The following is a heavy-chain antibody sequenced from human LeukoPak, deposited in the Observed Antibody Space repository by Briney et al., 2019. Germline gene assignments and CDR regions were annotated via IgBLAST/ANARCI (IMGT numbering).Heavy chain of an antibody. CDR2: IYYDGSNK. V-gene: IGHV3-33*06. CDR3: AKGSDSSSSIIDS. J-gene: IGHJ4*02. D-gene: IGHD6-13*01. CDR1: EFTFSNCG. Sequence: GGSLRLSCAAFEFTFSNCGMNWVRQAPGKGLERVALIYYDGSNKYYADSVKGRFTISRDNSKNTLYLQMNSLRAEDTAVYYCAKGSDSSSSIIDSWGQGTLVTVSS.